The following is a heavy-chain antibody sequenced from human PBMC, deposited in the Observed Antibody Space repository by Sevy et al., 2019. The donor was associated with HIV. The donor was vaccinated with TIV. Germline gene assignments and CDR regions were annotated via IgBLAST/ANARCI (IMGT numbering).Heavy chain of an antibody. D-gene: IGHD5-18*01. V-gene: IGHV3-15*01. CDR3: ITDGDTAMVLDY. Sequence: GGSLRLTCAASGFTFSNAWMSWVRQAPGKGLEWVGRIKSKTDGGTTDYAAPVKGRFTISRDDSKNTLYLQMNSLKTEDTAVYYCITDGDTAMVLDYWGQGTLVTVSS. CDR1: GFTFSNAW. J-gene: IGHJ4*02. CDR2: IKSKTDGGTT.